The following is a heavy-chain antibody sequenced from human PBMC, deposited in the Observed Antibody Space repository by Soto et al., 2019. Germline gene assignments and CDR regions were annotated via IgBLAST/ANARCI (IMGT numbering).Heavy chain of an antibody. CDR3: ARDRRNWDNYYYYGMDV. CDR2: IYYSGSR. V-gene: IGHV4-31*03. J-gene: IGHJ6*02. CDR1: GGSISTDNYY. D-gene: IGHD7-27*01. Sequence: SETLSLTCTVSGGSISTDNYYWSWVRQHPGKGLEWIGYIYYSGSRHYNPSLMSRVSISVDTSKNQFSLKLSSVTAADTAVYYCARDRRNWDNYYYYGMDVWGQGTTVTVSS.